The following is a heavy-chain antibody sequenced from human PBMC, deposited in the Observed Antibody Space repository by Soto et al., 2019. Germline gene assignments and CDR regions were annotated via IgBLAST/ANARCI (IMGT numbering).Heavy chain of an antibody. CDR3: ARDWSSGWYKYYYYYMDV. CDR2: INSDGSST. V-gene: IGHV3-74*01. Sequence: GVLRLSCAASGFTFSSYWMHWVRQAPGKGLVWVSRINSDGSSTSYADSVKGRFTISRDNAKNTLYLQMNSLRAEDTAVYYCARDWSSGWYKYYYYYMDVWGKGTTVTVSS. J-gene: IGHJ6*03. CDR1: GFTFSSYW. D-gene: IGHD6-19*01.